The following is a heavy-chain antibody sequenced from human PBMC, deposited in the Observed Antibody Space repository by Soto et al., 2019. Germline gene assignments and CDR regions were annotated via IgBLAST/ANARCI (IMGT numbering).Heavy chain of an antibody. D-gene: IGHD2-21*01. Sequence: SETLSLTCTVSGGSISSGGYYWYWIRQHPGKGLEWIGYIYYSGTTYYNQSLKSRVTISVDTSKNQLSLKLSFVTAADTAVYYCAASCVACGGFNYYGMDVWGQGTTVT. J-gene: IGHJ6*02. CDR1: GGSISSGGYY. CDR2: IYYSGTT. V-gene: IGHV4-31*03. CDR3: AASCVACGGFNYYGMDV.